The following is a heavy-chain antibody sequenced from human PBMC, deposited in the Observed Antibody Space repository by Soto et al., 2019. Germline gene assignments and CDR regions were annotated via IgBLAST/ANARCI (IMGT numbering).Heavy chain of an antibody. Sequence: QVQLQESGPGLVKPSETLSLTCTVSGGSITNYYWSWIRQPPGKGLEWIGYIYSSGSTNYNPSLKSRVTISADTSKNQVSLKLTSVTAADTAVYYCARDHPHSYGIYYFDYWGPGTLVTVSS. CDR2: IYSSGST. CDR3: ARDHPHSYGIYYFDY. D-gene: IGHD5-18*01. V-gene: IGHV4-59*01. J-gene: IGHJ4*02. CDR1: GGSITNYY.